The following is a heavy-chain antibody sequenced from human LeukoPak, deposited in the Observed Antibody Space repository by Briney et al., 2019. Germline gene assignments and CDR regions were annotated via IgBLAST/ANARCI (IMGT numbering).Heavy chain of an antibody. Sequence: ASVKVSCKASGYTFTGYYMHWVRQAPGQGLEWMGIINPSGGSTSYAQKFQGRVTMTRDMSTSTVYMELSSLRSEDTAVYYCARGAVGATHWFDPWGQGTLVTVSS. CDR3: ARGAVGATHWFDP. V-gene: IGHV1-46*01. D-gene: IGHD1-26*01. J-gene: IGHJ5*02. CDR2: INPSGGST. CDR1: GYTFTGYY.